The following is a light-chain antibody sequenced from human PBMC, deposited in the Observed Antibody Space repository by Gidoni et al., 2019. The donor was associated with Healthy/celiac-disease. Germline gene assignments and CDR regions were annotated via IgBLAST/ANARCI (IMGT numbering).Light chain of an antibody. Sequence: GTLSLSPGERATLSCRASQSVSSSYLAWYQQKPGQAPRLLIYGASSRATGIPDRFSGSGSGTDFTLTISRLEPEAFSVYYCQQYGSSPLTFGPGTKVDIK. CDR1: QSVSSSY. V-gene: IGKV3-20*01. CDR3: QQYGSSPLT. CDR2: GAS. J-gene: IGKJ3*01.